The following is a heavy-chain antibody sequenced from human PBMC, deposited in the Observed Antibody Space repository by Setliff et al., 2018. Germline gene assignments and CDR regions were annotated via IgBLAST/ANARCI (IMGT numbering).Heavy chain of an antibody. CDR3: ARVTGFLYIDV. J-gene: IGHJ6*03. Sequence: PSETLSLTCTVSGGSISSAPYYWSWIRQPAGKGPEWIGHIYTSWSSNYNPSLKSRVTMSIDTSKNQFSLNLSSMTAADTAVYYCARVTGFLYIDVWGKGTTVTVSS. V-gene: IGHV4-61*09. D-gene: IGHD3-3*01. CDR1: GGSISSAPYY. CDR2: IYTSWSS.